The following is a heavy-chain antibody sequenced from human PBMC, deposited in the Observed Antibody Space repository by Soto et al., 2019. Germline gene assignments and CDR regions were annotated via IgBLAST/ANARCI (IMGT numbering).Heavy chain of an antibody. CDR1: GFTFSSYS. CDR2: ISSSSSTI. V-gene: IGHV3-48*01. D-gene: IGHD6-19*01. J-gene: IGHJ3*02. CDR3: ARDLPALQWLPPDAFDI. Sequence: GGSLRLSCAASGFTFSSYSMNWVRQAPGKGLEWVSYISSSSSTIYYADSVKGRFTISRDNAKNSLYLQMNSLRAEDTAVYYCARDLPALQWLPPDAFDIWGQGTMVTVSS.